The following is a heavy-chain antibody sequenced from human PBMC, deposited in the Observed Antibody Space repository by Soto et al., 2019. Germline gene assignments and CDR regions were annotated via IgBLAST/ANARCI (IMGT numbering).Heavy chain of an antibody. D-gene: IGHD1-26*01. J-gene: IGHJ4*02. CDR1: GFTFSSYT. Sequence: EVQLVESGGGLVKPGGSLKVFCAAPGFTFSSYTMSWVRQAPGKGLEWVSSITSPSTYIYYTDSVKGRFTISRDNAKNSLYLQMNSLRADDTAVYYCARVIYEESYHDYWGQGTLVTVSS. CDR2: ITSPSTYI. CDR3: ARVIYEESYHDY. V-gene: IGHV3-21*01.